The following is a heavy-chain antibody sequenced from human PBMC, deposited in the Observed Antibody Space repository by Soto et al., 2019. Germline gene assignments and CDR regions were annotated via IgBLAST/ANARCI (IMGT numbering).Heavy chain of an antibody. CDR2: IYYRGST. D-gene: IGHD1-26*01. Sequence: PSETLSLTCTGSCGSISSHYWSWVRQAPGKGLEWIGHIYYRGSTSYNPSLRSRSTISVDTSNNQFSLKLNSVTTADTAVYYCARDGREASGMDVWGQGTKVTVSS. V-gene: IGHV4-59*11. CDR3: ARDGREASGMDV. CDR1: CGSISSHY. J-gene: IGHJ6*02.